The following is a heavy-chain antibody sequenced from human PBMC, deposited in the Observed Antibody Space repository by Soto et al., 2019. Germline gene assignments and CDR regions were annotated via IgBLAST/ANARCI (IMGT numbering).Heavy chain of an antibody. D-gene: IGHD4-17*01. CDR2: ISWNSGSI. J-gene: IGHJ4*02. CDR3: AKDIHDYGATGVDY. V-gene: IGHV3-9*01. CDR1: GFTFDDYA. Sequence: EVQLVESGGGLVQPGRSLRLSCAASGFTFDDYAMHWVRQAPGKGLEWVSGISWNSGSIGYADSVKGRFTISRDNAKNSLYLQMNSLRAEDTALYYCAKDIHDYGATGVDYWGQGTLVTVSS.